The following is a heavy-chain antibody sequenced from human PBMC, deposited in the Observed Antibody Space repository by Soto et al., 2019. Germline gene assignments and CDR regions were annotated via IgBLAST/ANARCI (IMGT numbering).Heavy chain of an antibody. CDR3: EMKQGSGYDTPGPFDY. Sequence: QVQLVQSGAEVKKPGASVKVSCKASGYTFTSYAMHWVLQSPGQRLEWMGWINAGNGNTKYSQKFQGRVTITRDTSASKDYMELSGLRSADTAVDYCEMKQGSGYDTPGPFDYLGQGTLVTVSS. CDR2: INAGNGNT. D-gene: IGHD5-12*01. V-gene: IGHV1-3*01. CDR1: GYTFTSYA. J-gene: IGHJ4*02.